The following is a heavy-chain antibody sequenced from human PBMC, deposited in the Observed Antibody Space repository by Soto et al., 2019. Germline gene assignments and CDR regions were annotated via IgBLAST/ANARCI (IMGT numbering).Heavy chain of an antibody. CDR2: ISAYNGNT. CDR1: GYTFTSYG. CDR3: ARDITYYYDSSGYWIPGY. J-gene: IGHJ4*02. V-gene: IGHV1-18*01. D-gene: IGHD3-22*01. Sequence: GASVKVSYKASGYTFTSYGISWVRQAPGQGLEWMGWISAYNGNTNYAQKLQGRVTMTTDTSTSTAYMELRSLRSDDTAVYYCARDITYYYDSSGYWIPGYWGQGTLVTVSS.